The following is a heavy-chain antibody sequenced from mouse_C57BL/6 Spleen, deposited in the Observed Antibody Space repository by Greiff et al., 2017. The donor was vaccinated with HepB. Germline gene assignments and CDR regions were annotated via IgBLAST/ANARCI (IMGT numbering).Heavy chain of an antibody. CDR1: GYTFTSYW. J-gene: IGHJ2*01. Sequence: VQLQQPGAELVKPGASVKLSCKASGYTFTSYWTHWVKQRPGQGLEWIGMIHPNSGSTNYNEKFKSKATLTVDKSSSTAYMQLSSLTSEDSAVYYCARVGNYGYFDYWGQGTTLTVSS. D-gene: IGHD2-1*01. CDR3: ARVGNYGYFDY. CDR2: IHPNSGST. V-gene: IGHV1-64*01.